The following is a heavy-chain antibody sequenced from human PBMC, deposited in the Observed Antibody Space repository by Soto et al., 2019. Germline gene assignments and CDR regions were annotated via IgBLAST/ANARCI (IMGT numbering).Heavy chain of an antibody. J-gene: IGHJ4*02. CDR3: ARDVVPYRYYGDYGLSGSDY. CDR1: GFTFSSYA. V-gene: IGHV3-30-3*01. CDR2: ISYDGSNK. Sequence: QVQLVESGGGVVQPGRSLRLSCAASGFTFSSYAMHWVRQAPGKGLEWVAVISYDGSNKYYADSVKGRFTISRDNSKNTLYLQINSLRAEDTAVSYCARDVVPYRYYGDYGLSGSDYWGQGTLVTVSS. D-gene: IGHD4-17*01.